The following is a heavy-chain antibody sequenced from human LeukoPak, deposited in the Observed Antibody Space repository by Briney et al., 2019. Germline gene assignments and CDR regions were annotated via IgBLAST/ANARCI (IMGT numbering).Heavy chain of an antibody. CDR1: GFTFSSYG. CDR2: ISYDGSNK. D-gene: IGHD6-19*01. Sequence: GRSLRLSCAASGFTFSSYGMHCVRQAPGKGLEWVAVISYDGSNKYYADSVKGRFTISRDNSKNTLYLQMNSLRAEDTAVYYCAKERGWYWFDPWGQGTLVTVSS. V-gene: IGHV3-30*18. CDR3: AKERGWYWFDP. J-gene: IGHJ5*02.